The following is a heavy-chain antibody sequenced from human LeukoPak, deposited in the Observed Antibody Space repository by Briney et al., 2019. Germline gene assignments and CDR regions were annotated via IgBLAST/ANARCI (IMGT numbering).Heavy chain of an antibody. D-gene: IGHD3-22*01. J-gene: IGHJ3*02. CDR2: IYTSGST. V-gene: IGHV4-4*07. CDR3: ARDVYYYDSSHSRAFDI. CDR1: GGSISSYY. Sequence: SETLSLTCTVSGGSISSYYWSWIRQPAGKGLEWIGRIYTSGSTNYNPSLKGRVTMSVDTSKNQFSLKLSSVTAADTAVYYCARDVYYYDSSHSRAFDIWGQGTMVTVSS.